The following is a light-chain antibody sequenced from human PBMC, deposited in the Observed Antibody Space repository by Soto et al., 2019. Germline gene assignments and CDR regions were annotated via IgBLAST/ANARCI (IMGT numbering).Light chain of an antibody. J-gene: IGKJ2*01. CDR1: QTIDNT. CDR3: QHYNYWPYT. V-gene: IGKV3-15*01. Sequence: EVVMTQSPATLSLSPGERATLSCRASQTIDNTLAWYQRKPGQAPGLLIYDASTRATGVPARFSGSGSGTDFTLTISSLQSEDFAVYYCQHYNYWPYTFGQGTKV. CDR2: DAS.